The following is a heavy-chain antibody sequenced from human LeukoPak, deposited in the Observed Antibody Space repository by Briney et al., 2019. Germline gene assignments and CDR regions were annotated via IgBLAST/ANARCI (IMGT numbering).Heavy chain of an antibody. J-gene: IGHJ3*02. CDR1: GYTFTRYS. CDR2: INTGNGNT. Sequence: ASVKVSCKASGYTFTRYSIHWVRQAPGQRLERMGWINTGNGNTEYSQKFQGRVTITRDTSASTAYMELSSLGSEDTAVYYCARPYYDILTGGRGASDIWGQGTMVTVSS. CDR3: ARPYYDILTGGRGASDI. D-gene: IGHD3-9*01. V-gene: IGHV1-3*04.